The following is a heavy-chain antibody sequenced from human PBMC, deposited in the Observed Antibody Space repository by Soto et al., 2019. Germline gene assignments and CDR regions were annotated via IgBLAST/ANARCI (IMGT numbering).Heavy chain of an antibody. CDR2: INQSGGT. J-gene: IGHJ4*02. CDR1: GGSFSGYY. Sequence: QVQLQQRGAGLLKPSETLSLTCAVYGGSFSGYYWSWIRQPPGKGLEGIGEINQSGGTNYNPSLKCRVTISVDTPKNQFPLKLSSVTAADTAVYYCARTYSSSWSPFDYWGQGTLVTVSS. CDR3: ARTYSSSWSPFDY. V-gene: IGHV4-34*01. D-gene: IGHD6-13*01.